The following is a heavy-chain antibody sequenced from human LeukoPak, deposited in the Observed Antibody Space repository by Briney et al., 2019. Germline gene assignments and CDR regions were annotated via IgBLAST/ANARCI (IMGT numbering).Heavy chain of an antibody. CDR1: GGSFSGYY. V-gene: IGHV4-34*01. D-gene: IGHD6-13*01. CDR3: ASLGLIAAAGTDFDY. CDR2: INHSGST. Sequence: SETLSLTCAVYGGSFSGYYWSWIRQPPGKGPEWIGEINHSGSTNYNPSLKSRVTISVDTSKNQFSLKLSSVTAADTAVYYCASLGLIAAAGTDFDYWGQGTLVTISS. J-gene: IGHJ4*02.